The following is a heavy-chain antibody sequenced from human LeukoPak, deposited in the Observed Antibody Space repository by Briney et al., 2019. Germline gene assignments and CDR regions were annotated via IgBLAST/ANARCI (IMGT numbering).Heavy chain of an antibody. D-gene: IGHD2-2*01. CDR3: ARYGVSSSTSYIDF. Sequence: GGSLRLSCAASGFTVSTYAMNWVRQAPGEGLKWVSCITGDSAYIYYADSVKGRFTISRDNAKNSLYLQMTSLRAEDTAVYYCARYGVSSSTSYIDFWGQGTLVTVSS. V-gene: IGHV3-21*01. J-gene: IGHJ4*02. CDR1: GFTVSTYA. CDR2: ITGDSAYI.